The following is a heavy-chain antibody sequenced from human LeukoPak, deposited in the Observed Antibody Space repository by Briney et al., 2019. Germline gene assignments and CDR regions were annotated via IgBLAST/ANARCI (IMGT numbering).Heavy chain of an antibody. CDR1: GGTFSSYA. CDR3: ARDGDYYDSDGYYYYYYGMDV. V-gene: IGHV1-69*04. CDR2: IMPMLGAA. D-gene: IGHD3-22*01. Sequence: SVKVSCKASGGTFSSYAISWVRQDPGQGLEWMGRIMPMLGAANNAQKFQGRVTITADKSTSTAYMELSSLRSEDTAVYYCARDGDYYDSDGYYYYYYGMDVWGQGTTVTVSS. J-gene: IGHJ6*02.